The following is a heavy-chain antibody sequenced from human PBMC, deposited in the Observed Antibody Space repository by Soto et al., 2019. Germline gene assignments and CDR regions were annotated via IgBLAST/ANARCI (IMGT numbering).Heavy chain of an antibody. CDR1: GYAFTSYY. J-gene: IGHJ3*02. CDR2: LNPSGGST. V-gene: IGHV1-46*01. D-gene: IGHD3-22*01. CDR3: ARDLVGDRIVVALVI. Sequence: ASVKFSCKASGYAFTSYYMQWVRHAPEQGLERMGILNPSGGSTSYAQKFKGRVTMTRDTSKSTVYIELSSLRSEDTAVYYCARDLVGDRIVVALVIWGQGTMVTVSS.